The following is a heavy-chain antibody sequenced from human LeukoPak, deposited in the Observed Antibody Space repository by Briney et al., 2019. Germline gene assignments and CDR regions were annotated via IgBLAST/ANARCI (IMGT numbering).Heavy chain of an antibody. Sequence: GGSLRLSCAASGFTLSRYDMHWVRQAPGKGLGWVAVISYDGSNKYYADSVKGRFTISRDNSKNTLYLQMNSLRAEDTAVYYCAKANYYYDSSGYIHYMDVWGKGTTVTVSS. D-gene: IGHD3-22*01. CDR1: GFTLSRYD. V-gene: IGHV3-30*18. CDR2: ISYDGSNK. J-gene: IGHJ6*03. CDR3: AKANYYYDSSGYIHYMDV.